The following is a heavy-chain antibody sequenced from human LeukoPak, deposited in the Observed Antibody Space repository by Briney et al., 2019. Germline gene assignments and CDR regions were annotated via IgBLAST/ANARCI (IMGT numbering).Heavy chain of an antibody. V-gene: IGHV1-8*01. CDR1: GYTFASYD. CDR3: AGGTSGWRNFGY. D-gene: IGHD6-19*01. J-gene: IGHJ4*02. CDR2: MNPNSGNT. Sequence: ASVKVSCKASGYTFASYDINWVRQATGQGLEWMGWMNPNSGNTGYAQKFQGRVTMTRDTSISTAYMELSSLRSEDTAVYYCAGGTSGWRNFGYWGQGTLVTVSS.